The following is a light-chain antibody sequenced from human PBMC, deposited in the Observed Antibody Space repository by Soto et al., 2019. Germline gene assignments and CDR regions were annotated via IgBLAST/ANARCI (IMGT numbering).Light chain of an antibody. CDR2: GNS. CDR3: QSYDSSLSGYVV. V-gene: IGLV1-40*01. J-gene: IGLJ2*01. Sequence: QSVLTQPPSVSGAPGQRVTISCTGSSSNIGAGFDVRWYQQLPGTAPKLLIYGNSNRPSGVPDRFSASKSGTSASLAITGLQAEDEADYHCQSYDSSLSGYVVFGGGTKLTVL. CDR1: SSNIGAGFD.